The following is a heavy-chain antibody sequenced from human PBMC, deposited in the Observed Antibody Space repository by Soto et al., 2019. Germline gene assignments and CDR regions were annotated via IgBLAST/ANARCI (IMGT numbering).Heavy chain of an antibody. J-gene: IGHJ3*02. V-gene: IGHV1-18*01. D-gene: IGHD5-12*01. CDR3: ASTSVDIVATIDDAFDI. CDR2: ISAYNGNT. Sequence: ASVKVSCKASGDTFTSYGISWVRQAPGQGLEWMGWISAYNGNTNYAQKLQGRVTMTTDTSTSTAYMELRSLRSDDTAVYYCASTSVDIVATIDDAFDIWGQGTMVTVSS. CDR1: GDTFTSYG.